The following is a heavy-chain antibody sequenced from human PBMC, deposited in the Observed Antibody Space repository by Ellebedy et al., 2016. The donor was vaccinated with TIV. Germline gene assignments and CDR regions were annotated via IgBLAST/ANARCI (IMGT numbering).Heavy chain of an antibody. J-gene: IGHJ6*02. V-gene: IGHV3-7*01. Sequence: GGSLRLSXAASGFIFSSYWMSWVRQAPGKGLEWVANIKKDGSEKYYVDSVKGRFTISRDNAKNSLYLQMNSLRAEDTAVYYCARAHGWYVQAYYYYGMDVWGQGTTVTVSS. CDR3: ARAHGWYVQAYYYYGMDV. D-gene: IGHD6-19*01. CDR2: IKKDGSEK. CDR1: GFIFSSYW.